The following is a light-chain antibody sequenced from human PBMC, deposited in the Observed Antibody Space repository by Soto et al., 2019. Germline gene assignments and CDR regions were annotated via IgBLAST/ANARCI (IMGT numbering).Light chain of an antibody. V-gene: IGLV2-14*03. Sequence: QSVLTQPASVSGSPGQSITISCTGTSSDVGRYNYVSWYQQHPGKAPKLMIYDVSIRPSGVSDRFSGSKSGNTASLTISGLQAEDEADYYCSSYTSSSTVVFGGGTSSPS. CDR1: SSDVGRYNY. CDR3: SSYTSSSTVV. J-gene: IGLJ3*02. CDR2: DVS.